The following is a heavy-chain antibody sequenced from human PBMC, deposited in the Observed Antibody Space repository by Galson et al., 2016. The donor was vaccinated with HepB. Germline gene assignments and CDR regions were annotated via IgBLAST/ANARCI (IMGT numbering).Heavy chain of an antibody. CDR3: ARLGTGGSGSFYNDDY. V-gene: IGHV5-10-1*01. D-gene: IGHD3-10*01. CDR2: TDPSDSET. CDR1: GYSFTTYW. Sequence: QSGAEVKKPGESLRISCKGSGYSFTTYWISWVRQMPGKGLEWMGRTDPSDSETNYSPSFEGHVTMSVDKSISTAYLQWSSLKASDAALYYCARLGTGGSGSFYNDDYWGQGTLVTVSS. J-gene: IGHJ4*02.